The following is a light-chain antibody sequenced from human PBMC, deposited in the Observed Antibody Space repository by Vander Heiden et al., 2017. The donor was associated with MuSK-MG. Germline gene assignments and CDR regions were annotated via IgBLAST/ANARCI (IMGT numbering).Light chain of an antibody. CDR2: ENN. J-gene: IGLJ2*01. CDR1: SSNIGNNY. Sequence: QSVFTQPPSVSAAPGQKVTISCSGSSSNIGNNYVSWYQQLPGTAPKLLIYENNKRPSGIPDRFSGSKSGTSATLGITGLQTGDEADYYCGTWDSSLSAGVFGGGTKLTVL. V-gene: IGLV1-51*02. CDR3: GTWDSSLSAGV.